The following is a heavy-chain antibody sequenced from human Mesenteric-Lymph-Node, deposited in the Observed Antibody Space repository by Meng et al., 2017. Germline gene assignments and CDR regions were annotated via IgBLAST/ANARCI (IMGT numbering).Heavy chain of an antibody. D-gene: IGHD1-26*01. CDR2: INPSGGST. V-gene: IGHV1-46*01. CDR3: ARDYANSGSSDAFDI. Sequence: ASVMVSCKASGYTFTSYYMHWVRQAPGQGLEWMGIINPSGGSTSYAQKFQGRVTMTRDTSTSTVYMELSSLRSEDTAVYYCARDYANSGSSDAFDIWGQGTMVTVSS. CDR1: GYTFTSYY. J-gene: IGHJ3*02.